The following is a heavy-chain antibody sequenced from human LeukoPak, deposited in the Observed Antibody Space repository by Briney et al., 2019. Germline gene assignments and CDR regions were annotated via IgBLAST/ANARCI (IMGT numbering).Heavy chain of an antibody. J-gene: IGHJ3*02. CDR2: IRYDGSNK. CDR3: ANLVPAAVAFDI. V-gene: IGHV3-30*02. Sequence: GGSLRLSCAASGFTFSSYRMHWVRQAPGKGLEWVAFIRYDGSNKYYADSVKGRFTISRDNSKNTLYLQMNSLRAEDTAVYYRANLVPAAVAFDIWGQGTMVTVSS. D-gene: IGHD2-2*01. CDR1: GFTFSSYR.